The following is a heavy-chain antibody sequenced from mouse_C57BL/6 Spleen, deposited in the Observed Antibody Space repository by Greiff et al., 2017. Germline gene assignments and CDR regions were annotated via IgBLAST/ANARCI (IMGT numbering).Heavy chain of an antibody. V-gene: IGHV1-69*01. D-gene: IGHD2-12*01. CDR1: GYTFTSYW. Sequence: VQLQQPGAELVMPGASVKLSCKASGYTFTSYWMHWVKQRPGQGLEWIGEIDPSDSYTNYNQKFKGKSTLTVDKSSSTAYMQLSSLTSEDSAVYYCARKEGPIYSSYYQYFDVWGTGTTVTVSS. CDR3: ARKEGPIYSSYYQYFDV. CDR2: IDPSDSYT. J-gene: IGHJ1*03.